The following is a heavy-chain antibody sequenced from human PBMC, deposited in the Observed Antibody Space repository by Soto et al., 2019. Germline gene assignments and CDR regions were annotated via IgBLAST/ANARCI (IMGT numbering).Heavy chain of an antibody. V-gene: IGHV1-46*03. CDR3: ARGPASGDNYYYYYMDV. Sequence: QVQLVQSGAEVKKPGASVKVSCKASGYTFTSYYMHWVRQAPGQGLEWMGIINPSGGSTSYAQKFQGRVTMTRDTSTSTVYMELSSLRSEDTAVYYCARGPASGDNYYYYYMDVWGIGTTVTVSS. J-gene: IGHJ6*03. D-gene: IGHD7-27*01. CDR2: INPSGGST. CDR1: GYTFTSYY.